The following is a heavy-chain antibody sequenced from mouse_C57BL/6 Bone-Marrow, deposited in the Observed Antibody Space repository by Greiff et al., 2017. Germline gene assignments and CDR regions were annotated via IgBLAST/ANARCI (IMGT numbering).Heavy chain of an antibody. Sequence: QVQLQQSGAELARPGASVKLSCKASGYTFTSYGISWVKQRTGQGLEWIGEIYPRSGNPYYNEKFKGKATLTADKSSSTAYMELRSLTSEDTAVYFCARGHYGSSPFAYWGQGTLVTVSA. CDR1: GYTFTSYG. CDR2: IYPRSGNP. J-gene: IGHJ3*01. D-gene: IGHD1-1*01. CDR3: ARGHYGSSPFAY. V-gene: IGHV1-81*01.